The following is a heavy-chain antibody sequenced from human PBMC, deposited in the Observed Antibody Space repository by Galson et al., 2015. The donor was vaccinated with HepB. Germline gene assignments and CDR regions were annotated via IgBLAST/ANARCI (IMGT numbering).Heavy chain of an antibody. CDR1: GFTFSSYA. CDR2: ITASGADT. Sequence: SLRLSCAASGFTFSSYAMSWVRQAPGKGLEWVAAITASGADTYYTDSVKGRFTISRDNSKNSLCLQMNSLRLDDTAVYYCARDKTYFDYWGQGNLVTVSS. J-gene: IGHJ4*02. V-gene: IGHV3-23*01. CDR3: ARDKTYFDY.